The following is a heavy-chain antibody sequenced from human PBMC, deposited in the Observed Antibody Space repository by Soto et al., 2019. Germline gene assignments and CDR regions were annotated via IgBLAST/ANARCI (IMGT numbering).Heavy chain of an antibody. Sequence: EVQLVESGGGLVQPGGSLRLSCAASGFTFSTYSMNWVRQAPGKGLEWVSYISSVTNTVYYADSVKGRFTISRDNAKNSLYLQINSLRADDTAVYYCARDGTASTYWYFDLWGRGTLVTVSS. D-gene: IGHD1-26*01. CDR2: ISSVTNTV. CDR3: ARDGTASTYWYFDL. J-gene: IGHJ2*01. CDR1: GFTFSTYS. V-gene: IGHV3-48*01.